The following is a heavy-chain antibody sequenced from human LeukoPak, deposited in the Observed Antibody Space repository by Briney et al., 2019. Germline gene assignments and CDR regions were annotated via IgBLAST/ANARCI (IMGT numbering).Heavy chain of an antibody. CDR3: ARGVPGYDFWSGYYFYYYYMDV. D-gene: IGHD3-3*01. V-gene: IGHV4-34*01. CDR2: INHSGST. CDR1: GGSFSGYY. Sequence: SETLSLTCAVYGGSFSGYYWSWIRQPPGKGLEWIGEINHSGSTNYNPSLKSRVTISVDKSKNQFSLKLSAVTAADTAVYYCARGVPGYDFWSGYYFYYYYMDVWGKGTTVTVSS. J-gene: IGHJ6*03.